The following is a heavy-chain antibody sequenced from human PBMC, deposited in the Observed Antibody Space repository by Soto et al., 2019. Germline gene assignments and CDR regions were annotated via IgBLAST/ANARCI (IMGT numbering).Heavy chain of an antibody. J-gene: IGHJ6*02. CDR2: ISYDGSNK. Sequence: PLGSLRLSCAASGFTFSSYAMHWVRQAPGKGLEWVAVISYDGSNKYYADSVKGRFTISRDNSKNTLYLQMNSLRAEDTAVYYCARGIAARNYYYYYGMDVWGQGTTVTVSS. D-gene: IGHD6-6*01. CDR1: GFTFSSYA. V-gene: IGHV3-30-3*01. CDR3: ARGIAARNYYYYYGMDV.